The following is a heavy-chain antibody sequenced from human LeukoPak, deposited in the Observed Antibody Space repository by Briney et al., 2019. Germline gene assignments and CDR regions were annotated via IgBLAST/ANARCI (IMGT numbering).Heavy chain of an antibody. CDR3: AREVNYDFWSGYWNFDY. CDR2: ISSSSSTI. Sequence: GGSLRLSCAASGFTFSSYSMNWVRQDPGKGLEWVSYISSSSSTIYYADSVKGRFTISRDNAKSSLYLQMNSLRAEDTAVYYCAREVNYDFWSGYWNFDYWGQGTLVTVSS. J-gene: IGHJ4*02. CDR1: GFTFSSYS. V-gene: IGHV3-48*01. D-gene: IGHD3-3*01.